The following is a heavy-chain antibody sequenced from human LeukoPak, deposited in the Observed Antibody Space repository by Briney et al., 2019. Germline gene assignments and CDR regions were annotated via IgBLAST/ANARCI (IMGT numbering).Heavy chain of an antibody. CDR2: ISGSSGRT. CDR1: GFTFSSYA. D-gene: IGHD1-14*01. J-gene: IGHJ4*02. Sequence: GGSLRLSCAASGFTFSSYAMNWVRQAPGKGLEWVSAISGSSGRTHYADFVKGRFTISRDNSKNTLYLQMNSLRAGDTAIYFCAKPARTDYTDYWGQGTLVTVSS. CDR3: AKPARTDYTDY. V-gene: IGHV3-23*01.